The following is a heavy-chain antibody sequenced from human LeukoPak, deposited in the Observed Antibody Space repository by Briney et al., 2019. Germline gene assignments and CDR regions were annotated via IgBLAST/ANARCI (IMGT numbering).Heavy chain of an antibody. J-gene: IGHJ4*02. CDR3: ARLSKGRYFDYIFDY. Sequence: SGTLSLTCTVSGASLNHTDFYWGWIRQPPGKGLQWIGNIYYSGSTYYNPSLSSRVTMSVDTSKNQFSLKMTSVTAADTAVYDCARLSKGRYFDYIFDYWGQGTLFTVST. D-gene: IGHD3-9*01. V-gene: IGHV4-39*01. CDR2: IYYSGST. CDR1: GASLNHTDFY.